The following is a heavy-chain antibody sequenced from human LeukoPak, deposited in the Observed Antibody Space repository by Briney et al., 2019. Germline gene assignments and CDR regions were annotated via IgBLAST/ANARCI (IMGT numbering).Heavy chain of an antibody. Sequence: GGSLRLSCAASGFTFSTYGMNWVRQAPGKGLEWVALISYDGSNKYYADSVKGRFTISRDNSKNTLYLQMNSLRAEDTAVYYCAKDATAAGEGVDYWGQGTLVTVSS. CDR3: AKDATAAGEGVDY. J-gene: IGHJ4*02. V-gene: IGHV3-30*18. D-gene: IGHD1-1*01. CDR1: GFTFSTYG. CDR2: ISYDGSNK.